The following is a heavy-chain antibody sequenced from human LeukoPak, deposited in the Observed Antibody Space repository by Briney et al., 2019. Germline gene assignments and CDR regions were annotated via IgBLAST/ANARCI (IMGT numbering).Heavy chain of an antibody. CDR3: ATKTNSGWYPFDY. D-gene: IGHD6-19*01. V-gene: IGHV4-4*02. Sequence: PGGSLRLSCAASGFTFSSYSMNWVRQPPGKGLEWIGEIYHVGSTNYSPSLKSRVTISVDKSKNQFSLKLSSVTAADTAVYYCATKTNSGWYPFDYWGQGTLVTVSS. CDR1: GFTFSSYSM. CDR2: IYHVGST. J-gene: IGHJ4*02.